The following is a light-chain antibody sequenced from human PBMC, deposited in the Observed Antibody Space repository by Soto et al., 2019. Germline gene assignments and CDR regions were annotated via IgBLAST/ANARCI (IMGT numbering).Light chain of an antibody. CDR2: RNN. J-gene: IGLJ1*01. CDR3: AAWDDSLGGYV. V-gene: IGLV1-47*01. Sequence: QSVLTQPPSASETPGQRVTISCSGSSSNIGSNYVYWYQQLPGTAPKLLIYRNNLRPSGVPDRFSGSKSGTSASLAISGLRSEDEADDYCAAWDDSLGGYVVVTGTKVTV. CDR1: SSNIGSNY.